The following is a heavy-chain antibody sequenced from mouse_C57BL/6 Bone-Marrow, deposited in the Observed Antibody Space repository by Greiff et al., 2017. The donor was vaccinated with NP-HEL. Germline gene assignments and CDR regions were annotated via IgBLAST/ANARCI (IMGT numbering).Heavy chain of an antibody. CDR1: GYPFTSYW. Sequence: QVQLQQPGAELVRPGSSVKLSCKASGYPFTSYWMHWVKQRPIQGLEWIGNIDPSDSDTHYKQKFKDKATLTVDKSSSTVYMQRSSLTSEESAVCFCARSLSTTVVPDYWGQGTTVTVSS. V-gene: IGHV1-52*01. J-gene: IGHJ2*01. CDR2: IDPSDSDT. D-gene: IGHD1-1*01. CDR3: ARSLSTTVVPDY.